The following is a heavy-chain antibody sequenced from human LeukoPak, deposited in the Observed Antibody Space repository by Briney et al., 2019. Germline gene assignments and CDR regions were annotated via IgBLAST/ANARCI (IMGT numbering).Heavy chain of an antibody. CDR1: GFTLSVSG. CDR2: IWYDGSNK. D-gene: IGHD3-3*01. CDR3: ARRSAEKGAFDI. J-gene: IGHJ3*02. Sequence: GGCLRLSCAASGFTLSVSGIHWVRQAPGKGLGWEAVIWYDGSNKYYADSVKGRFTISRDNSKNTLYLQMNSLRAEDTAVYYCARRSAEKGAFDIWGQGTMVTVSS. V-gene: IGHV3-33*01.